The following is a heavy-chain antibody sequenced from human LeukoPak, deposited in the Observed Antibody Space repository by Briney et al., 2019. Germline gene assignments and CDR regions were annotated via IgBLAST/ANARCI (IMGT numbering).Heavy chain of an antibody. CDR1: GGSISRYY. CDR2: IYTSGST. Sequence: PSETLSLTCTVSGGSISRYYWSWIRQPAGKGLEWIGRIYTSGSTNYNPSLKSRVTMSVDTSKNQFSLKLSSVTAADTAEYYCARDRAGSIVVAFDPWGQGTLVTVSS. CDR3: ARDRAGSIVVAFDP. V-gene: IGHV4-4*07. J-gene: IGHJ5*02. D-gene: IGHD2-15*01.